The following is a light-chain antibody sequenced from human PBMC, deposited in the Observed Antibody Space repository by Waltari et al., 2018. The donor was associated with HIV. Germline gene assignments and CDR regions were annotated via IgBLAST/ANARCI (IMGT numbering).Light chain of an antibody. CDR2: EDN. Sequence: QSALTQPASVSGSPGPSITISCTGTSSDVGSYNLVSWYQQHPGKAPKLMIYEDNQRPSGVSNRFSGSKSGNTASLAISGLQAEDEADYYCCSYAGSTTWVFGVGTKLTVL. J-gene: IGLJ3*02. V-gene: IGLV2-23*01. CDR3: CSYAGSTTWV. CDR1: SSDVGSYNL.